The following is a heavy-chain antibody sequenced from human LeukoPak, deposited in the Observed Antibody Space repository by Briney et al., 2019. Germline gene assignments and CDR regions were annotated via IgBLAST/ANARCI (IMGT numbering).Heavy chain of an antibody. CDR2: IKPDGSEK. CDR3: TRDGSGWSNF. D-gene: IGHD6-19*01. CDR1: GFTFSNYW. Sequence: PGGSLRLSCVASGFTFSNYWMGCVRQAPGKGLEWVANIKPDGSEKFYVDSVKGRFTISRDNAKNSLYLQMNSLRVEDTAVYYCTRDGSGWSNFWGLGTPVIASS. J-gene: IGHJ4*02. V-gene: IGHV3-7*01.